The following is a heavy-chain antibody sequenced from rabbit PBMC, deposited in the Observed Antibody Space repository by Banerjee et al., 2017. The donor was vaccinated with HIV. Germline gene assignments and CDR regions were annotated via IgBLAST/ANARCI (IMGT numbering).Heavy chain of an antibody. Sequence: QEQLEESGGGLVQPEGSLTLTCKASGLDFSNSYWICWVRQAPGKGLEWIACVYTGSSGNTVYANWAKGRFTISKTSSTTVTLQMTSLTAADTATYLCARDLAGVIGWNFGLWGQGTLVTVS. D-gene: IGHD4-1*01. V-gene: IGHV1S45*01. J-gene: IGHJ4*01. CDR2: VYTGSSGNT. CDR1: GLDFSNSYW. CDR3: ARDLAGVIGWNFGL.